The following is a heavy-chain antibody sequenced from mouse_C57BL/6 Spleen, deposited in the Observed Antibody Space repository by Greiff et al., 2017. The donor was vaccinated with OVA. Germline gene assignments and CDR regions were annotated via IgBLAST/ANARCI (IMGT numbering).Heavy chain of an antibody. Sequence: EVKLEESGPGLVKPSQSLSLTCSVTGYSITSGYYWNWIRQFPGNKLEWMGYISYDGSNNYNPSLKNRISITRDTSKNQFFLKLNSVTTEDTATYYCARGDDGYYPYYYAMDYWGQGTSVTVSS. V-gene: IGHV3-6*01. D-gene: IGHD2-3*01. J-gene: IGHJ4*01. CDR3: ARGDDGYYPYYYAMDY. CDR1: GYSITSGYY. CDR2: ISYDGSN.